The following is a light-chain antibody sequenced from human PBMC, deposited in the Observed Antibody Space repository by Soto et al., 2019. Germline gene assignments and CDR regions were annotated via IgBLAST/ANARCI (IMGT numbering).Light chain of an antibody. CDR3: CLYAGRYV. Sequence: QSALTQPASVSGSPGQSITISCTGTSSDVGSSNLVSWYQQHPGKAPKLLFYEGSKRPSGISNRFSGSKSGNTASLTISGLQAEDEADYYCCLYAGRYVFGTGTKLTVL. J-gene: IGLJ1*01. CDR1: SSDVGSSNL. CDR2: EGS. V-gene: IGLV2-23*01.